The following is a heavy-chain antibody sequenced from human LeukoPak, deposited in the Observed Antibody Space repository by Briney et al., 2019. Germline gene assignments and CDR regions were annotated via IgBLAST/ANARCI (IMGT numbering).Heavy chain of an antibody. CDR1: GYTFTSYY. J-gene: IGHJ5*02. D-gene: IGHD2-2*01. CDR2: MNPNSGNT. V-gene: IGHV1-8*02. Sequence: ASVKVSCKASGYTFTSYYMHWVRRATGQGLEWMGWMNPNSGNTGYAQKFQGRVTMTRNTSISTAYMELSSLRSEDTAVYYCARGLMWSPSIFDPWGQGTLVTVSS. CDR3: ARGLMWSPSIFDP.